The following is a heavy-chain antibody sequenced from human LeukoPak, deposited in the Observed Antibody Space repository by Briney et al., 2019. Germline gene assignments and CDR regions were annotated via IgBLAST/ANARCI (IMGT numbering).Heavy chain of an antibody. V-gene: IGHV3-30*03. Sequence: PGGSLRLSCVASGFTFSSSWMSWVRRAPGKGLEWVAGMSFDGSQYYVESVKGRFTISRDNSGNTVYLHMTSLRPEDTAVYFCAREGHTSGFCGSFDIWGQGTTVTISS. CDR2: MSFDGSQ. CDR3: AREGHTSGFCGSFDI. J-gene: IGHJ3*02. D-gene: IGHD5-12*01. CDR1: GFTFSSSW.